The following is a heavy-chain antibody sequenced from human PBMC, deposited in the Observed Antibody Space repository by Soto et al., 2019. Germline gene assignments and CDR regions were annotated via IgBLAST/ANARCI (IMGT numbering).Heavy chain of an antibody. CDR3: ARDRGARWGELGDHDAFDI. D-gene: IGHD1-26*01. J-gene: IGHJ3*02. Sequence: SETLSLTCTVSGGSISSYYWSWIRQPPGKGLEWIGYIYYSGSTNYNPSLKSRVTISVDTSKNQFSLKLSSVTAADTAVYYCARDRGARWGELGDHDAFDIWGQGTMVTVSS. CDR2: IYYSGST. CDR1: GGSISSYY. V-gene: IGHV4-59*01.